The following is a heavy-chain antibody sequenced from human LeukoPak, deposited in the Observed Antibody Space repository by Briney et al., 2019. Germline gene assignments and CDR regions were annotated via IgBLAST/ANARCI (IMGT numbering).Heavy chain of an antibody. J-gene: IGHJ5*02. CDR1: GFTFSSYG. V-gene: IGHV3-30*18. CDR3: AESGYQLLAGNWFDP. CDR2: ISYDGSNK. D-gene: IGHD2-2*01. Sequence: GGSLRLSCAASGFTFSSYGMHWVRQAPGKGLEWVAVISYDGSNKYYADSVKGRFTISRDNSKNTLDLQMNSLRAEDTAVYYCAESGYQLLAGNWFDPWGQGTLVTVSS.